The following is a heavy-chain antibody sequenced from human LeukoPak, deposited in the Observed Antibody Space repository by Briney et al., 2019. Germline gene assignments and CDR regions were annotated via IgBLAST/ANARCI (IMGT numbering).Heavy chain of an antibody. D-gene: IGHD5-12*01. CDR1: GYTFTGYY. V-gene: IGHV1-18*04. CDR2: INPNSGNT. Sequence: ASVKVSCKASGYTFTGYYMHWVRQAPGQGLEWMGWINPNSGNTNYAQKLQGRVTMTTDTSTSTAYMELRSLRSDDTAVYYCARDRYSGYDGVDYWGQGTLVTVSS. CDR3: ARDRYSGYDGVDY. J-gene: IGHJ4*02.